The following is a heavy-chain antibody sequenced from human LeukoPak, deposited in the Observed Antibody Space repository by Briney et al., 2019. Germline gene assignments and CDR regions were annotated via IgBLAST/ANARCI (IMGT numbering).Heavy chain of an antibody. CDR3: ARGLLWLGELYSFGFDP. D-gene: IGHD3-10*01. CDR2: IYTSGST. CDR1: GGSVSRGYYY. V-gene: IGHV4-61*02. Sequence: PSETLSLTCAVSGGSVSRGYYYWCWIRQPAGERLEWIGRIYTSGSTNYNPSLKSRVTMSVDTSKNQFSLKLSSVTAADTAVYYCARGLLWLGELYSFGFDPWGQGTLVTVSS. J-gene: IGHJ5*02.